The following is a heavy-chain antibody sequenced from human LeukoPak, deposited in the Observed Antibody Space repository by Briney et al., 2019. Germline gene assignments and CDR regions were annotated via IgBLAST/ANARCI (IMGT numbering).Heavy chain of an antibody. V-gene: IGHV4-59*01. D-gene: IGHD2-15*01. CDR3: AREGPRKGYCSGGSCYSWGAFDI. CDR1: GGSISSYY. CDR2: IYYSGST. J-gene: IGHJ3*02. Sequence: SETLSLTCTVSGGSISSYYWSWIRQPPGKGLEWIGYIYYSGSTNYNPSLKSRVTISVDTSKNQFSLKLSSVTAADTAVYYCAREGPRKGYCSGGSCYSWGAFDIWGQGTMVTVSS.